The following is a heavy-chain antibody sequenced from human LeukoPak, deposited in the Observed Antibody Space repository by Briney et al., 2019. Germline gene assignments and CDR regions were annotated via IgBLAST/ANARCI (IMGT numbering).Heavy chain of an antibody. D-gene: IGHD1-26*01. V-gene: IGHV4-59*08. Sequence: SETLSLTCTVSGGSIRSYYWSWIRQPPGKGLEWIGYIHYSGSTNYNPSLESRVTISVDTSKNQFSLKLSSVTAADTAVYYCARHEELLRNFDYWGQGTLVTVSS. J-gene: IGHJ4*02. CDR3: ARHEELLRNFDY. CDR1: GGSIRSYY. CDR2: IHYSGST.